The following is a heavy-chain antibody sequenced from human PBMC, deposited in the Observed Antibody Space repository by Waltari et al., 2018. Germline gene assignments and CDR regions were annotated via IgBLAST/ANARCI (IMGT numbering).Heavy chain of an antibody. CDR2: ISDVGGST. Sequence: GGSLRLSCAASGFTFSSFAMTWVRRAPGKGLEWVSTISDVGGSTYYPDSVKGRFTISRDNTRNTLYLQMDSLRAEDTAQYYCAKDYYGSGSYPDYWGQGTPVTVSS. D-gene: IGHD3-10*01. J-gene: IGHJ4*02. V-gene: IGHV3-23*01. CDR1: GFTFSSFA. CDR3: AKDYYGSGSYPDY.